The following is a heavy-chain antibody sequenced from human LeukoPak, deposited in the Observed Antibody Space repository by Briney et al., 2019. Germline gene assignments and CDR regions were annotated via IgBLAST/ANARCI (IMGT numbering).Heavy chain of an antibody. V-gene: IGHV3-30*18. J-gene: IGHJ4*02. CDR3: AKGDDYGDYGSDY. CDR2: ISYDGSNK. CDR1: GFTFSSYG. D-gene: IGHD4-17*01. Sequence: GGSLRLSCAASGFTFSSYGMHWVRRAPGKGLEWVAVISYDGSNKYYADSVKGRFTISRDNSKNTLYLQMNSLRAEDTAVYYCAKGDDYGDYGSDYWGQGTLVTVSS.